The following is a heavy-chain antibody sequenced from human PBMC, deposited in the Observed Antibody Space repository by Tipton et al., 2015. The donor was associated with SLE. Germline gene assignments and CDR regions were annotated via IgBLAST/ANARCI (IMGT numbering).Heavy chain of an antibody. Sequence: LRLSCAASGFTFSSYSMNWVRQPPGKGLEWIGSIYYSGSTYYNPSLKSRVTISVDTSKNQFSLKLSSVTAADTAVYYCARGNSIWGQGTMVTVSS. J-gene: IGHJ3*02. V-gene: IGHV4-39*07. CDR3: ARGNSI. CDR1: GFTFSSYS. D-gene: IGHD2/OR15-2a*01. CDR2: IYYSGST.